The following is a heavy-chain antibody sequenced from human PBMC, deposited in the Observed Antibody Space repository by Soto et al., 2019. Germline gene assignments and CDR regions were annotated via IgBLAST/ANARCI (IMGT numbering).Heavy chain of an antibody. J-gene: IGHJ2*01. V-gene: IGHV4-4*07. Sequence: QVQLQESGPGLAKPSETLSLICTVSGGSISSYYWSWIRQPAGKGLEWIGRFYTSGSTSYYPSLKSRVTMSVGPSKNQFSLKLNSVTAADTAVYYCVLCATAGYFDLWGRGTLVTVSS. CDR2: FYTSGST. CDR3: VLCATAGYFDL. CDR1: GGSISSYY.